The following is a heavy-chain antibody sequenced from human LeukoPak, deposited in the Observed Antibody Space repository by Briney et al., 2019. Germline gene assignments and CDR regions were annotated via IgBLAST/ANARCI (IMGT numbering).Heavy chain of an antibody. CDR3: ARVSDISVAAYFDY. J-gene: IGHJ4*02. Sequence: GGSLRLSCAASGFTFSSYAMIWVRQAPGKGLEWVSNINWNGGSTGYADSVRGRFTISRDNAKNSLYLQMNSLRAEDTALYYCARVSDISVAAYFDYWGQGTRVTVSS. D-gene: IGHD6-19*01. V-gene: IGHV3-20*04. CDR2: INWNGGST. CDR1: GFTFSSYA.